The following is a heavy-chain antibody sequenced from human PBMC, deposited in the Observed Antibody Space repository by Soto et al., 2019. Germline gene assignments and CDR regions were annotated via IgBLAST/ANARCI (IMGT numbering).Heavy chain of an antibody. D-gene: IGHD2-8*02. J-gene: IGHJ4*01. Sequence: ASVKVSCKTSGYTLSNYAINWVRQAPGQGLEWMGWVSPYNGNASYTEEFQGRGSMTTDTSTTTADMKVTSLTSDDTAIYYSSKATPLILAAPAYWGDGTLVTVSS. CDR3: SKATPLILAAPAY. CDR1: GYTLSNYA. V-gene: IGHV1-18*04. CDR2: VSPYNGNA.